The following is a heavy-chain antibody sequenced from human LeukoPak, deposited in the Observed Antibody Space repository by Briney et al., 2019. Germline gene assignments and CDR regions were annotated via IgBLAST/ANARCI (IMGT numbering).Heavy chain of an antibody. J-gene: IGHJ4*02. Sequence: PGWSLRLSCAASGFNFDDYGMSWVRQAPGKGLEWVSGINWNGGSTGYADSVKGRFTISRDNSKNSLYLQMNSLRTEDTALYYCAKPQHYGRGDFDYWGQGTLVTVSS. D-gene: IGHD3-10*01. V-gene: IGHV3-20*04. CDR2: INWNGGST. CDR1: GFNFDDYG. CDR3: AKPQHYGRGDFDY.